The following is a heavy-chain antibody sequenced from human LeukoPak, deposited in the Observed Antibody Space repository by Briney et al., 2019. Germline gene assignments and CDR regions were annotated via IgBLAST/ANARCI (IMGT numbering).Heavy chain of an antibody. D-gene: IGHD2-8*02. CDR2: INHSGST. CDR3: ARWGIGGVAIDY. Sequence: SETLSLTCAVYGGSFSGYYWSWIRQPPGKGLEWIGEINHSGSTNYNPSLKSRVTISVDTSKNQFSLRLTSVTAADTAVYYCARWGIGGVAIDYWGQGTLVTVSS. CDR1: GGSFSGYY. V-gene: IGHV4-34*01. J-gene: IGHJ4*02.